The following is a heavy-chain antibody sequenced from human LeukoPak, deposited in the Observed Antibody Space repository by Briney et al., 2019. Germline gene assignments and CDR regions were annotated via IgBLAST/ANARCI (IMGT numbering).Heavy chain of an antibody. D-gene: IGHD4-17*01. J-gene: IGHJ4*02. V-gene: IGHV3-30*18. CDR3: AKDSGGYGDSLHFDY. CDR2: ISYDGSNK. CDR1: GFTFSSYG. Sequence: GRSLRLSCAASGFTFSSYGMHWVRQAPGKGLERVAVISYDGSNKYYADSVKGRFTISRDNSKNTLYLQINSLRAEDTAVYYCAKDSGGYGDSLHFDYWGQGTLVTVSS.